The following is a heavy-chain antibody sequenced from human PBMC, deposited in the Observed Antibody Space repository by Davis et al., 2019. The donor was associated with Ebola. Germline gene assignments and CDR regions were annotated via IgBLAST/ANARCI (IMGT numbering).Heavy chain of an antibody. CDR3: AKPLEPDTAMVWDY. J-gene: IGHJ4*02. V-gene: IGHV3-30-3*02. D-gene: IGHD5-18*01. Sequence: GESLKISCAASGFTFSSYAMHWVRQAPGKGLEWVAVISYDGSNKYYADSVKGRFTISRDNSKNTLYLQMNSLRAEDTAVYYCAKPLEPDTAMVWDYWGQGALVTVSS. CDR2: ISYDGSNK. CDR1: GFTFSSYA.